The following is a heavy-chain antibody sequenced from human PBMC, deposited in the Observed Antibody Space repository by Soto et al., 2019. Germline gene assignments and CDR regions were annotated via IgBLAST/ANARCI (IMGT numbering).Heavy chain of an antibody. V-gene: IGHV1-69*01. Sequence: QVQLVQSGAEVKKPGSSVKVSCKASGGTFSSYAISWVRQAPGQGLEWMGGIIPIFGTANYAQKFQGRVTITADESTSTAYMELSSLRSEGTAVYYCARVGAGYSSSWYVGGYYYYYYGMDVWGQGTTVTVSS. CDR2: IIPIFGTA. J-gene: IGHJ6*02. CDR1: GGTFSSYA. D-gene: IGHD6-13*01. CDR3: ARVGAGYSSSWYVGGYYYYYYGMDV.